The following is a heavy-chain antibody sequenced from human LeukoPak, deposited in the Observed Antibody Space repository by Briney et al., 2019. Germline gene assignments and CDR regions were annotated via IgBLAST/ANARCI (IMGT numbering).Heavy chain of an antibody. Sequence: GGSLRLSCAASGFTFSNDDMNWVRQAPGKGLEWVSGINNNGGRTYYAGSVKGRFTISRDNSKNTLSLQMNSLRAEDTAVYYCAKVNWCSASCADAWGQGTLVTVSS. V-gene: IGHV3-23*01. CDR2: INNNGGRT. J-gene: IGHJ4*02. CDR3: AKVNWCSASCADA. CDR1: GFTFSNDD. D-gene: IGHD2-2*01.